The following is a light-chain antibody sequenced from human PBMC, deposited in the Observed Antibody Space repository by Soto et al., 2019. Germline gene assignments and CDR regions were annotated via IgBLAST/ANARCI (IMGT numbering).Light chain of an antibody. CDR2: EGS. Sequence: QSALTKPASGSGSPGQSITISCTGTSSDVGSYNLVSWYQQHPGKAPKLMIYEGSTRPSGVSNRFSGSKSGNTASLTISGLQAEDEADYYCCSYAGSSTFVFGGGTQLTVL. CDR1: SSDVGSYNL. CDR3: CSYAGSSTFV. J-gene: IGLJ2*01. V-gene: IGLV2-23*01.